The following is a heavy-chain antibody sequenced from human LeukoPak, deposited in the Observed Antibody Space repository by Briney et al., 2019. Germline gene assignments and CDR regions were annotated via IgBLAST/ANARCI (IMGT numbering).Heavy chain of an antibody. D-gene: IGHD5-24*01. V-gene: IGHV4-61*02. Sequence: SQTLSLTCTVSGGSISSGSYYWRWIRQPAGKGLEWIVRIYASGSTNYNPSLKSRVTISVYTSKNQFSLQLTSVTAADTAVYYCARSKWLQLDYWGEGTLVTVSS. J-gene: IGHJ4*02. CDR3: ARSKWLQLDY. CDR1: GGSISSGSYY. CDR2: IYASGST.